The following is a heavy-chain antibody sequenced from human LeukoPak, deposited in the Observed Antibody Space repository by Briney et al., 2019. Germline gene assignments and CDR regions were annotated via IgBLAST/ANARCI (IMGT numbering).Heavy chain of an antibody. CDR1: GGSYGGSFSGYH. D-gene: IGHD2-2*01. J-gene: IGHJ6*03. CDR2: IIHSGGT. V-gene: IGHV4-34*01. CDR3: ARGNLVVVPAAQRAYSYMDV. Sequence: SETLSLTCAVYGGSYGGSFSGYHWNWIRQPPGKGLEWIGEIIHSGGTNYNPSLKSRVTISVDTSKNQFSLKPSSVTAADTAVYYCARGNLVVVPAAQRAYSYMDVWGNGTTVTVSS.